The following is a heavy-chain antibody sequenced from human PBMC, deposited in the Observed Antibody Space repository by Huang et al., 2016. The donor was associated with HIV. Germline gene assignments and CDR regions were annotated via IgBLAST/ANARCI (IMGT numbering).Heavy chain of an antibody. V-gene: IGHV7-4-1*02. D-gene: IGHD3-3*01. Sequence: QVQLVQSGSELKKPGASVKVSFKAYGYTFTSYAMNWVRQAPGQGLEWMGLINTNTGNPTYAQGVTGRFVCSLDTSVSTAYLQISSLKAEDTAVYYCASSPREVFGVFDYWGQGTLVTVSS. CDR1: GYTFTSYA. CDR2: INTNTGNP. J-gene: IGHJ4*02. CDR3: ASSPREVFGVFDY.